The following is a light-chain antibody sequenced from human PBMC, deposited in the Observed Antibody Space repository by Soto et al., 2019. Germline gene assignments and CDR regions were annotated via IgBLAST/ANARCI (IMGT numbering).Light chain of an antibody. CDR3: QKYNSSPPTII. J-gene: IGKJ3*01. Sequence: DIQMTQSPSSLSASVGDRVTITCRASQGISNYLAWYQQKPGKVPKLLIYAASTLQSGVPSRFSGSRSGTDFTLTISSLQPEDVATYYCQKYNSSPPTIIFGPGIKVYI. V-gene: IGKV1-27*01. CDR2: AAS. CDR1: QGISNY.